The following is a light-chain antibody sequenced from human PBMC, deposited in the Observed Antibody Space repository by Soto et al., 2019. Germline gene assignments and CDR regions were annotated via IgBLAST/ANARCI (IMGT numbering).Light chain of an antibody. J-gene: IGKJ5*01. CDR1: QGISSY. Sequence: DIQLTQSPSFLSASVGDRVTITCRTSQGISSYLAWYQQKPGKAPKLLIYAASTLHSGVPSRFSGSGSGTEFTLPISSLQPEDFAAYYCQQLNSYPLTFGQGTRLEIK. V-gene: IGKV1-9*01. CDR2: AAS. CDR3: QQLNSYPLT.